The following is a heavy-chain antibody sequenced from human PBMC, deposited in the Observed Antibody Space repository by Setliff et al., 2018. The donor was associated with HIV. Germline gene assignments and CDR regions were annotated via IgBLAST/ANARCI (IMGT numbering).Heavy chain of an antibody. J-gene: IGHJ4*02. CDR2: IYYSGST. D-gene: IGHD5-12*01. Sequence: PSETLSLTCTVSGGSISSGSYYWSWIRQPAGKGLEWIGSIYYSGSTNCNPSLNNRAAIVLDTSKNQFSLWLTSVTAADTAVYYCARVGLRFKYTFDYWGQGMLVTVSS. CDR1: GGSISSGSYY. V-gene: IGHV4-61*10. CDR3: ARVGLRFKYTFDY.